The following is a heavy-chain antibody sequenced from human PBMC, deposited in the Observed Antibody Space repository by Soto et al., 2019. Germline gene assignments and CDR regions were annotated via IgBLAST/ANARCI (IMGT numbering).Heavy chain of an antibody. D-gene: IGHD2-15*01. J-gene: IGHJ3*02. CDR2: IYYSGST. CDR1: GGSISSYY. Sequence: PSETLSLTCTVSGGSISSYYWSWIRQPPGKGLEWIGYIYYSGSTNYNPSLKSRVTISVDTSKNQFSLKLSSVTAADTAVYFCARELVLGLRSAFDIWGQGTLVTVSS. V-gene: IGHV4-59*01. CDR3: ARELVLGLRSAFDI.